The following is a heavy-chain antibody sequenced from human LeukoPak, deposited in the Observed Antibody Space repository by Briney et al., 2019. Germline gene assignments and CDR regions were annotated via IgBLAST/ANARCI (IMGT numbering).Heavy chain of an antibody. Sequence: GGSLRLSCAASGFTFSTYSMNWVRQAPGKGLEWVSSISSSSSNIYYADSVKGRFTISRDNAKNSLYLQMNSLRAEDTAVYYCARDSITMVRGIFDYWGLGTLVTVSS. V-gene: IGHV3-21*01. CDR3: ARDSITMVRGIFDY. J-gene: IGHJ4*02. CDR2: ISSSSSNI. D-gene: IGHD3-10*01. CDR1: GFTFSTYS.